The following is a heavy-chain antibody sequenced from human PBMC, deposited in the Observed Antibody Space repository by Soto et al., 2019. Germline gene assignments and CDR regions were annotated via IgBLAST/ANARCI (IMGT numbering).Heavy chain of an antibody. V-gene: IGHV1-8*01. CDR3: ARSYSNYQGYYYHGMAV. Sequence: GASVKVSCKSSGYTFTSYDINWVRQATGQGLEWMGWMNPNSGNTGYAQKFQGRVTMTRNTSISTAYMELSSLRSEDTAVYYCARSYSNYQGYYYHGMAVWGQGTTVTVSS. CDR2: MNPNSGNT. D-gene: IGHD4-4*01. CDR1: GYTFTSYD. J-gene: IGHJ6*02.